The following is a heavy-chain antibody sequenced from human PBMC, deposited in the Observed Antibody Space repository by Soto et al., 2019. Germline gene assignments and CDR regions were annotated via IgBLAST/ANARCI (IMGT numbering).Heavy chain of an antibody. Sequence: ASVKVSCKASGGTFSSYAISWVRQAPGQGLEWMGGIIPIFGTANYAQKFQGRVTITADESTSTAYMELSSLRSEDTAVYYCAAYLGYCSSTSCYTGAEYFQHWGQGTLVTVSS. V-gene: IGHV1-69*13. J-gene: IGHJ1*01. CDR1: GGTFSSYA. CDR3: AAYLGYCSSTSCYTGAEYFQH. D-gene: IGHD2-2*02. CDR2: IIPIFGTA.